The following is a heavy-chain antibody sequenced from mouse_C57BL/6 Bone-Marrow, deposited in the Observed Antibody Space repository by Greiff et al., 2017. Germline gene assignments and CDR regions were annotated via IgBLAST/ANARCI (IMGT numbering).Heavy chain of an antibody. D-gene: IGHD2-4*01. J-gene: IGHJ2*01. V-gene: IGHV1-7*01. Sequence: QVQLKESGAELAKPGASVKLSCKASGYTFTSYWMHWVKQRPGQGLEWIGYINPSSGYTKYNQKFKDKATLTADKSSSTAYMQMSSLTDEDAAVYYCAYDYKDDWGQGTTLTVSS. CDR2: INPSSGYT. CDR1: GYTFTSYW. CDR3: AYDYKDD.